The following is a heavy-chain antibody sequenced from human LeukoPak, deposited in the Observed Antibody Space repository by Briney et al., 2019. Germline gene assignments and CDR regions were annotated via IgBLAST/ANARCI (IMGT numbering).Heavy chain of an antibody. J-gene: IGHJ6*02. CDR3: ARAVTESYYYYGMDV. CDR2: INPSGGST. V-gene: IGHV1-46*01. CDR1: GYTFTSYY. Sequence: ASVKVSCKASGYTFTSYYMHWVRQAPGQGLEWMGIINPSGGSTSYAQKFQGRVTMTRDTSTSTVYMELSSLRSEDTAVYYCARAVTESYYYYGMDVWGQGTTATVSS. D-gene: IGHD1-20*01.